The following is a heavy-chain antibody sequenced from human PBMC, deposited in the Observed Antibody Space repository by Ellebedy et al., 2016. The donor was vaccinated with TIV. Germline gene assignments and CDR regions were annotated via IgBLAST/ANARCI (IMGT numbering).Heavy chain of an antibody. J-gene: IGHJ4*02. D-gene: IGHD6-13*01. V-gene: IGHV1-18*01. CDR1: GYTFMSYS. CDR3: ARTSRYAYSSSCDY. Sequence: AASVKVSCKASGYTFMSYSIAWVRQAPGQGLQWMGWVSGYNGNTKYAQKVQGRVNMTTDTYTNTAYMELRSLTSDDTAVYFCARTSRYAYSSSCDYWGQGTLVTVSS. CDR2: VSGYNGNT.